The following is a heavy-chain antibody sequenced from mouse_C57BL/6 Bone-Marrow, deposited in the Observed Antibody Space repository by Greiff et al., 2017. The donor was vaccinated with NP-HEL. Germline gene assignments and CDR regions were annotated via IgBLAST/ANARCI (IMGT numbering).Heavy chain of an antibody. V-gene: IGHV1-54*01. J-gene: IGHJ3*01. D-gene: IGHD1-1*01. CDR2: INPGSGGT. CDR3: ARWENYYGRAFAY. CDR1: GYAFTNYL. Sequence: VQLQQSGAELVRPGPSVKVSCKASGYAFTNYLIEWVKQRPGQGLEWIGVINPGSGGTNYNEKFKGKATLTADKSSSTAYMQLSSLTSEDSAVYFCARWENYYGRAFAYWGQGTLVTVSA.